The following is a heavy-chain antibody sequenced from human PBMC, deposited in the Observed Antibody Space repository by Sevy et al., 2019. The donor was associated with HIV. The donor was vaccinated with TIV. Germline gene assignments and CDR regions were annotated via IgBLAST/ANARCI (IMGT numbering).Heavy chain of an antibody. V-gene: IGHV4-39*01. CDR1: GGSISSSSYY. CDR3: ARGLSAPYYYDSSGPWYFDL. Sequence: SETLSLSCTVSGGSISSSSYYWGWIRQRPGKGLEWIESIYYSGSTYYNPSLKSRVTISVDTSKNQFSLKLSSVTAADTAVYYCARGLSAPYYYDSSGPWYFDLWGRGTLVTVSS. D-gene: IGHD3-22*01. CDR2: IYYSGST. J-gene: IGHJ2*01.